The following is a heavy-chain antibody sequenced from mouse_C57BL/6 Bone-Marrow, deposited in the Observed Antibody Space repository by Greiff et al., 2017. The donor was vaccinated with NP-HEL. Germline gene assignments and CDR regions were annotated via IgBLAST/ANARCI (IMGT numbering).Heavy chain of an antibody. D-gene: IGHD1-1*01. J-gene: IGHJ2*01. CDR2: ISYDGSN. CDR3: ARGAWTVVDY. Sequence: EVQLQESGPGLVKPSQSLSLTCSVTGYSITSGYYWNWIRQFPGNKLEWMGYISYDGSNNYNPSLKNRISITRDTSKNQFFLKLNSVTTEDTATYYCARGAWTVVDYWGQGTTLTVSS. V-gene: IGHV3-6*01. CDR1: GYSITSGYY.